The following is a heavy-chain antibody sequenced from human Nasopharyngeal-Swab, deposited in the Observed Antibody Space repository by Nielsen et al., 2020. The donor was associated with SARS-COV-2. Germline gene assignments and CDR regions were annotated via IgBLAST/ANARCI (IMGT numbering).Heavy chain of an antibody. CDR2: INWNGGST. V-gene: IGHV3-20*04. Sequence: GESLKISCAASGFTFDDYGMSWVRQAPGKGLEWVSGINWNGGSTGYADSVKGRFTISRDNAKNSLYLQMNSLRAEDTALYYCAREGIAAAGPVDYWGQGTLVTVSS. CDR1: GFTFDDYG. J-gene: IGHJ4*02. CDR3: AREGIAAAGPVDY. D-gene: IGHD6-13*01.